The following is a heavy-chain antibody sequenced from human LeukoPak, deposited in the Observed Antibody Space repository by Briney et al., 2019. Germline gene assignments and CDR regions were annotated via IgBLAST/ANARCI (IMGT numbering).Heavy chain of an antibody. CDR3: ARQVPGYCSSTSCLDAFDI. CDR1: GYSFTSYW. D-gene: IGHD2-2*01. Sequence: GESLKISCKGSGYSFTSYWIGWVRQMPGKGLEWMGIIYPGDSDTRYSPSFQGQVTISADKSISTAYLQWSSLKASDTAMYYCARQVPGYCSSTSCLDAFDIWGQGTMVTASS. J-gene: IGHJ3*02. CDR2: IYPGDSDT. V-gene: IGHV5-51*01.